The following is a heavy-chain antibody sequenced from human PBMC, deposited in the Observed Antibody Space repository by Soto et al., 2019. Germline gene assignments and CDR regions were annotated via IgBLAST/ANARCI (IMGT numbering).Heavy chain of an antibody. CDR1: GFTFSSYG. CDR2: IWYDGSNK. D-gene: IGHD3-10*01. J-gene: IGHJ6*02. CDR3: AKRRLLWFGEQNDMDV. Sequence: PGGSLRLSCATSGFTFSSYGMSWVRQAPGKGLEWVAIIWYDGSNKFYRESVKGRFTISRDKSKNTVFLQMNSLRAEDTAVYYCAKRRLLWFGEQNDMDVWGQGTTVTVSS. V-gene: IGHV3-33*03.